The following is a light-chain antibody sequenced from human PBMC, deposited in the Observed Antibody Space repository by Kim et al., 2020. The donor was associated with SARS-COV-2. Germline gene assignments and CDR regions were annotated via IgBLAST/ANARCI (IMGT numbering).Light chain of an antibody. CDR3: SSRDTTDDHIVV. CDR1: SLTTYY. V-gene: IGLV3-19*01. J-gene: IGLJ2*01. Sequence: RQTIRITCQGASLTTYYVSWYQQRPGQPPRLVILDNNRRPSGIPDRFSGSRSGDTGSLTITGAQAEDEADYYCSSRDTTDDHIVVFGGGTQLTVL. CDR2: DNN.